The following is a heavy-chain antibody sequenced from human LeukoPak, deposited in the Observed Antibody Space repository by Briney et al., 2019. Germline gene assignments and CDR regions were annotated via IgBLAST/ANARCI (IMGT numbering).Heavy chain of an antibody. D-gene: IGHD2/OR15-2a*01. Sequence: GGSLRLSCAASGFAFSDFCMSWVRQAPGKGPEWVANIKEGGSIKNYVDSVEGRFIVSRDNDKNTLYLQMNRLRLEDTAVYYCVRDWAPASMQAAPFDCWRRGALVSLSS. CDR2: IKEGGSIK. CDR3: VRDWAPASMQAAPFDC. CDR1: GFAFSDFC. J-gene: IGHJ4*02. V-gene: IGHV3-7*01.